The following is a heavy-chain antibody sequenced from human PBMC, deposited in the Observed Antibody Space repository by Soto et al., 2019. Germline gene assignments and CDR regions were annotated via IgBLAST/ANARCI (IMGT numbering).Heavy chain of an antibody. Sequence: ASVKVSCKASGYTFSDYYIHWVRQAPGQGLEWMGWINPNSGGTKYAPKFQGGVTMTRDTSITTAYMELSRLRSGDTAVYYCAREPATAKPEGVDFWGPGILVTVSS. D-gene: IGHD1-1*01. V-gene: IGHV1-2*02. CDR2: INPNSGGT. CDR3: AREPATAKPEGVDF. J-gene: IGHJ4*02. CDR1: GYTFSDYY.